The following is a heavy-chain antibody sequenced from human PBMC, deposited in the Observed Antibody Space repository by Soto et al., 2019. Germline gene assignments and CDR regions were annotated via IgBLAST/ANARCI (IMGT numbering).Heavy chain of an antibody. D-gene: IGHD3-22*01. Sequence: PGEPLKISCKGSGYSFTSYWIGWVRQMPGKGLEWVGIIYPGDSDTRYSPSFQGQVTIPADKSISTAYLQWSSLKASDTAMYYCARLYYDRSPAYYFDYWGQGTLVTVSS. CDR2: IYPGDSDT. CDR1: GYSFTSYW. J-gene: IGHJ4*02. CDR3: ARLYYDRSPAYYFDY. V-gene: IGHV5-51*01.